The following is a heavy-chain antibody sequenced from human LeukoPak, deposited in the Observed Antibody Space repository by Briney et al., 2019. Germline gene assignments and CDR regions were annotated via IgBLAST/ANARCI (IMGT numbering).Heavy chain of an antibody. CDR1: GGSISSGGYS. CDR3: ASQGFADYGDYVGSFDY. D-gene: IGHD4-17*01. J-gene: IGHJ4*02. V-gene: IGHV4-30-2*01. CDR2: IYHSGST. Sequence: SETLSLTCAVSGGSISSGGYSWSWIRQPPGKGLEWIVYIYHSGSTYYNPSLKSRVTISVDRSKNQFSLKLSSVTAADTAVYYCASQGFADYGDYVGSFDYWGQGTLVTVSS.